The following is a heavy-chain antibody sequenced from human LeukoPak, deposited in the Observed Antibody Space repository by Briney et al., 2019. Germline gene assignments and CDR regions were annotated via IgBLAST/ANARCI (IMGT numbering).Heavy chain of an antibody. V-gene: IGHV3-48*04. D-gene: IGHD3-22*01. CDR1: GFTFSLFG. J-gene: IGHJ4*02. CDR3: ARDGDSGGYYYGPFDN. Sequence: GGSLRLSCAASGFTFSLFGMTWVRQAPGKGLEWVSYISSSRRTINYADSVKGRFTISRDNAKNSLYLQMNNLRAEDTAVYYCARDGDSGGYYYGPFDNWGQGTLVTVSS. CDR2: ISSSRRTI.